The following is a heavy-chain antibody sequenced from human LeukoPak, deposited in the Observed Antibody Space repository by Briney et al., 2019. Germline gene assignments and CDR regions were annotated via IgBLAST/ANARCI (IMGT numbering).Heavy chain of an antibody. CDR3: AASYSSGYYYY. Sequence: SETLSLTCTVSGGSISSYYWSWIRQPAGKGLEWIGRIYTSGSTNYNPSLKSRATISVDTSKNQFSLKLSSVTAADTAVYYCAASYSSGYYYYWGQGTLVTVSS. V-gene: IGHV4-4*07. CDR2: IYTSGST. D-gene: IGHD3-22*01. CDR1: GGSISSYY. J-gene: IGHJ4*02.